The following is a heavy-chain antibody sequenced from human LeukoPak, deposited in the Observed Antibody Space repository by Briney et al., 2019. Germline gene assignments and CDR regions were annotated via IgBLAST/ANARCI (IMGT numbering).Heavy chain of an antibody. V-gene: IGHV1-18*01. D-gene: IGHD3-9*01. CDR1: GYTFTSYG. CDR3: ARSIFSPQNWFDP. J-gene: IGHJ5*02. CDR2: ISAYNGNT. Sequence: PGASVKVSCKASGYTFTSYGISWVRQTPGQGLEWMGWISAYNGNTNYAQKLQGRVTMTTDTSTSTAYMELRSLRSEDTAVYYCARSIFSPQNWFDPWGQGTLVTVSS.